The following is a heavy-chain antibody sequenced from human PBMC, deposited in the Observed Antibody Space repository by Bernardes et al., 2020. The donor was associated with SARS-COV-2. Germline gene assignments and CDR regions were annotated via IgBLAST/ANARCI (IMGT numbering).Heavy chain of an antibody. CDR3: ARDLFWWSAADY. D-gene: IGHD3-16*01. CDR2: VGTDGNT. Sequence: GGSLRLSCAASGFSLSSHAMSWVRQAPGKGLEWVSGVGTDGNTHYTDSARGRFSISRDNSKNILYLQMNSLRGEDTAVYFCARDLFWWSAADYWGQGTLVTVS. V-gene: IGHV3-23*01. J-gene: IGHJ4*02. CDR1: GFSLSSHA.